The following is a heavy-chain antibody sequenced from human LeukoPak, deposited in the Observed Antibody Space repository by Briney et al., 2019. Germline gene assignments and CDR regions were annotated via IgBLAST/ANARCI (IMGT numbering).Heavy chain of an antibody. D-gene: IGHD2-15*01. CDR2: INHVGNT. CDR1: GESFSGYF. V-gene: IGHV4-34*01. Sequence: SETLSLTCAVYGESFSGYFWTWIRQPPGKGLEWIGEINHVGNTNYNPSLKSRVTISVDKSKNQFSLKLNSVTAADTAVYYCARVSSSYHHIEYFQHWGQGTLVTVSS. CDR3: ARVSSSYHHIEYFQH. J-gene: IGHJ1*01.